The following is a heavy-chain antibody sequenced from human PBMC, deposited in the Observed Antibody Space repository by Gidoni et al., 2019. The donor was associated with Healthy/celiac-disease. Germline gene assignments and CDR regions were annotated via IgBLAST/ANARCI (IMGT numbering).Heavy chain of an antibody. CDR3: ATGVGTAARQEVGWFDP. Sequence: QVQLVQAGAEGKKPGASVKVACKGSGYTVTALSMHWVRQAPGKGLEGLGGFDPEDDETIYAQKFQGRVTMTEDTSTDTAYMELSSLRSEDTAVYYCATGVGTAARQEVGWFDPCGQGTLVTVSS. CDR2: FDPEDDET. J-gene: IGHJ5*02. D-gene: IGHD6-6*01. CDR1: GYTVTALS. V-gene: IGHV1-24*01.